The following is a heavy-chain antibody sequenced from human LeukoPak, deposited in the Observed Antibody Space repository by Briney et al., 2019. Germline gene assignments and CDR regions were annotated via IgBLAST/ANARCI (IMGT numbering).Heavy chain of an antibody. CDR3: ARELGIGGFDY. J-gene: IGHJ4*02. CDR2: ISSSSSYI. D-gene: IGHD3-16*01. V-gene: IGHV3-21*01. Sequence: NPGGSLRLSCAASGFTFSSYSMNWVRQAPGKGLEGVSSISSSSSYIYYADSAKGRFTISRDNAKNSLYLQMNSLRAEDTAVYYCARELGIGGFDYWGQGTLVTVSS. CDR1: GFTFSSYS.